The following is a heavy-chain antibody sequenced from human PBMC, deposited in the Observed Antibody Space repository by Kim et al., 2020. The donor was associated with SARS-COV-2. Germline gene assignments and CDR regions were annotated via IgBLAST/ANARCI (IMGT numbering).Heavy chain of an antibody. CDR2: IKSKTDGGTT. CDR1: GFTFSNAW. CDR3: TTEYCSSTSCYAGFRYYYYGMDV. J-gene: IGHJ6*02. V-gene: IGHV3-15*01. Sequence: GGSLRLSCAASGFTFSNAWMSWVRQAPGKGLEWVGRIKSKTDGGTTDYAAPVKGRFTISRDDSKNTLYLQMNSLKSEDTAVYYCTTEYCSSTSCYAGFRYYYYGMDVWSQGTTVTVSS. D-gene: IGHD2-2*01.